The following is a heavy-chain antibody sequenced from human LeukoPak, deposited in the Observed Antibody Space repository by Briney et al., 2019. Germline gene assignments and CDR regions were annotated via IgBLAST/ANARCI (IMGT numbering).Heavy chain of an antibody. J-gene: IGHJ3*02. CDR1: GFTFDDYA. D-gene: IGHD6-13*01. V-gene: IGHV3-43D*03. CDR2: ISWDGGST. CDR3: ARAGIAAAGWAFDI. Sequence: GGSLRLSCAASGFTFDDYAMHWVRQAPGKGLEWVSLISWDGGSTYYADSVKGRFTISRDNAKNSLYLQMNSLRAEDTAVYYCARAGIAAAGWAFDIWGQGTMVTVSS.